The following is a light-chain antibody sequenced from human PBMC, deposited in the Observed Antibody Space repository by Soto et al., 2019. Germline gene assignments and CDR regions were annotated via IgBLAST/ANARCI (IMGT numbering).Light chain of an antibody. CDR3: QQYNNS. CDR1: QYISTW. V-gene: IGKV1-5*03. CDR2: KAS. J-gene: IGKJ1*01. Sequence: DIQMTQFPSTLSASVGDRVTITCRASQYISTWLAWYQQKPGKAPKLLIYKASSLESGVPSRFSGSGSGTEFTLTISSLQPDDLATYYCQQYNNSFGQGTKVEI.